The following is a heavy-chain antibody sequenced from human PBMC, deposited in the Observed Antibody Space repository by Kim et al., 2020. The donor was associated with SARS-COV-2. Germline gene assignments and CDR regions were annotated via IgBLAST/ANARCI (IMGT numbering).Heavy chain of an antibody. CDR2: IYRGGNT. D-gene: IGHD2-2*01. CDR1: GFTVSSSY. CDR3: AGRITTSWDVDY. J-gene: IGHJ4*02. V-gene: IGHV3-66*02. Sequence: GGSLRLSCEASGFTVSSSYINWVRQAPGKGLEWVSIIYRGGNTYYADSVKGRFTISRDNSKNTLFLQMNSLGAEDTAVYYCAGRITTSWDVDYWGQGTLVTVSS.